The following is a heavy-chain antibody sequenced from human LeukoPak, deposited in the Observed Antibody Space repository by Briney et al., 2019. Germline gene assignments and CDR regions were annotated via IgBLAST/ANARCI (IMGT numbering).Heavy chain of an antibody. Sequence: GGSLRLSCAASGFTFSSYEMNWVRQAPGKGLEWVSYISSSGSTIYYADSVKGRFTIFRDNAKNSLYLQMNSLRAEDTAVYYCARDTYDSSIPFDYWGQGTLVTVSS. CDR3: ARDTYDSSIPFDY. CDR1: GFTFSSYE. D-gene: IGHD3-22*01. V-gene: IGHV3-48*03. J-gene: IGHJ4*02. CDR2: ISSSGSTI.